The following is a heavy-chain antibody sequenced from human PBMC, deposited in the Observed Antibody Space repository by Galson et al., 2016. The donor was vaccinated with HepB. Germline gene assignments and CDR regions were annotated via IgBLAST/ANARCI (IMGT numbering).Heavy chain of an antibody. V-gene: IGHV1-18*01. J-gene: IGHJ4*02. CDR2: ISGYNGDT. CDR1: GYIFGTHG. CDR3: ARLTISSGWPRSDF. Sequence: SVKVSCKASGYIFGTHGINWVRQAPGQGLEWMGWISGYNGDTRSAQNFQGRVTLTMDTSTSTAYMEMRNLRSDDTAVYFCARLTISSGWPRSDFWGQGTLVAFSS. D-gene: IGHD6-19*01.